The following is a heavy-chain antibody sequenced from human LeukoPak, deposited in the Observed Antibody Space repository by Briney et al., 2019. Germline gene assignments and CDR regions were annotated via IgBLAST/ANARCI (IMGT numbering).Heavy chain of an antibody. CDR2: ISGSGGST. Sequence: PGGSLRLSCAASGFTFSSYAMSWVRQAPGKGLEWVSAISGSGGSTYYADSVKGRFTISRDNSKNTLYLQMNSLRAEDTAVYYCAKERGFGGDGYNERGVDYWGQGTLVTVSS. V-gene: IGHV3-23*01. D-gene: IGHD5-24*01. CDR1: GFTFSSYA. J-gene: IGHJ4*02. CDR3: AKERGFGGDGYNERGVDY.